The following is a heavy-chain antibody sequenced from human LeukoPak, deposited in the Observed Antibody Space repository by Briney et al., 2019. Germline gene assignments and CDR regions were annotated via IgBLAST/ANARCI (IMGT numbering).Heavy chain of an antibody. Sequence: TSETLSLTCTVSGGSISSYYWSWIRQPPGKGLEWIGYIYYSGSTNYNPSLKSRVTISVDTSKNQFSLKLSSVTAADTAVYYCARTAAIVGATTGWFDPWGQGTLVTVSS. CDR2: IYYSGST. V-gene: IGHV4-59*08. CDR1: GGSISSYY. J-gene: IGHJ5*02. D-gene: IGHD1-26*01. CDR3: ARTAAIVGATTGWFDP.